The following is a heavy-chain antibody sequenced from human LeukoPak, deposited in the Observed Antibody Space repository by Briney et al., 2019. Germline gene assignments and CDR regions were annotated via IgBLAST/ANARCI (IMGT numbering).Heavy chain of an antibody. J-gene: IGHJ4*02. CDR3: ARWERGVFDY. Sequence: PSETLSFTCTVSGGSISSYYWNWIRQPPGKGLEWIGEINQGGSTKYNPSLKSRVTISVDTSKNQFSLKLTSVTAADAAFYYCARWERGVFDYWGQGTLVTVSS. V-gene: IGHV4-34*01. D-gene: IGHD1-26*01. CDR1: GGSISSYY. CDR2: INQGGST.